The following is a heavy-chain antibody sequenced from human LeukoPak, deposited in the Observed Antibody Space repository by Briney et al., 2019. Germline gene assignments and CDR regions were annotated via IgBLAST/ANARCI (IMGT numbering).Heavy chain of an antibody. J-gene: IGHJ4*02. CDR2: INHSGST. D-gene: IGHD5-18*01. V-gene: IGHV4-34*01. CDR1: GGSFSGYY. Sequence: SETLSLTCAVYGGSFSGYYWSWIRQPPGKGLEWIGEINHSGSTNYNPSLKSRVTISVDTSKNQFSLKLSSVTAADTAVYYCPRDTGIQLWLHYFDYWGQGTLVTVSS. CDR3: PRDTGIQLWLHYFDY.